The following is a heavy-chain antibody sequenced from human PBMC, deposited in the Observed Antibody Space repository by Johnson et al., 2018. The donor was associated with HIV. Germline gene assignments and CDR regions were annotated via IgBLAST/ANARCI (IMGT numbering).Heavy chain of an antibody. CDR1: EFTFSDYY. CDR2: ISGSGGST. V-gene: IGHV3-23*04. CDR3: TTVLTVDAFDI. D-gene: IGHD4-11*01. Sequence: VQLVESGGGLVKPGGSLRLSCAASEFTFSDYYMTWIRQAPGKGLEWVSAISGSGGSTYYADSVKGRFTISRDNSKNTLYLQMNSLKTEDTAVYYCTTVLTVDAFDIWGQGTMVTVSS. J-gene: IGHJ3*02.